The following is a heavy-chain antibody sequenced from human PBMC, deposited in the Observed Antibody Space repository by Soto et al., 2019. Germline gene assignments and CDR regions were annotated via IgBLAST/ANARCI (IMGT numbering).Heavy chain of an antibody. V-gene: IGHV3-7*01. CDR1: GFTFSSNW. J-gene: IGHJ4*02. CDR2: IKVDGSEK. Sequence: GGSLRLSCAASGFTFSSNWMSFSSNWMSWVRQAPGKGLEWVANIKVDGSEKYYVNSVKGRFTISRDNAKNSLYLQMNSLSAEDTAVYYCARTRPGLYFDYWGQGTLVTVSS. CDR3: ARTRPGLYFDY.